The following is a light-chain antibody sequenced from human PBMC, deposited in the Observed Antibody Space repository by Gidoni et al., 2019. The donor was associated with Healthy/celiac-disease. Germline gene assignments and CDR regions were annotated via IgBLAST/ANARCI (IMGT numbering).Light chain of an antibody. CDR3: RAWYSSSVV. CDR1: KLGDIS. V-gene: IGLV3-1*01. J-gene: IGLJ3*02. CDR2: QDR. Sequence: SYELTPPPTVSVSPGQTASITCSGDKLGDISACWYQQKPGQSPVLVIYQDRKRPSGIPERFSGSTSGNTAPLTIGGAHAMYWAGSYCRAWYSSSVVFGGGTKLTVL.